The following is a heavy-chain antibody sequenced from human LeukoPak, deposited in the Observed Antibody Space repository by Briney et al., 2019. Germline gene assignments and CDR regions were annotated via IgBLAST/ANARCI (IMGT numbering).Heavy chain of an antibody. CDR2: INPNSGGT. CDR1: GYTFTGYY. D-gene: IGHD3-9*01. CDR3: ARSGVLRYFDWLYDAFDI. Sequence: ASVKVSCKASGYTFTGYYMHWVRQAPGQGLEWMGWINPNSGGTNYAQKFQGRVTMTRGTSISTAYMELSRLRSDDTAVYYCARSGVLRYFDWLYDAFDIWGQGTMVTVSS. V-gene: IGHV1-2*02. J-gene: IGHJ3*02.